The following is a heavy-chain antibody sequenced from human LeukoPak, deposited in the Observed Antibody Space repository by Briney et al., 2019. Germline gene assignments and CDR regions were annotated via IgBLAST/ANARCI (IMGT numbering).Heavy chain of an antibody. D-gene: IGHD6-13*01. J-gene: IGHJ3*02. CDR1: GYTFTSYD. CDR3: ASYYSSSWYHVIRNDAFDI. Sequence: ASVKVSCKASGYTFTSYDINWVRQATGQGLEWMGWMNPNSGNTGYAQKFQGRVTMTRNTSISTAYMELSSLRSEDTAVYYCASYYSSSWYHVIRNDAFDIWGQGTMVTVSS. CDR2: MNPNSGNT. V-gene: IGHV1-8*01.